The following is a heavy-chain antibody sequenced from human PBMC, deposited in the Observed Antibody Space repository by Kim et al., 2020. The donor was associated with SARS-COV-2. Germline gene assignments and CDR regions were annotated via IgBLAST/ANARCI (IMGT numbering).Heavy chain of an antibody. Sequence: GGSLRLSCAVSGFTFINYPMNWVRQAPGKGLEWVSYISSSSTTIYYADSVKGRFTISRDTATDSLDLQMNSLRAEDTAVYYCARGRRYEPFDYWGQGTLV. CDR3: ARGRRYEPFDY. V-gene: IGHV3-48*01. D-gene: IGHD1-20*01. J-gene: IGHJ4*02. CDR1: GFTFINYP. CDR2: ISSSSTTI.